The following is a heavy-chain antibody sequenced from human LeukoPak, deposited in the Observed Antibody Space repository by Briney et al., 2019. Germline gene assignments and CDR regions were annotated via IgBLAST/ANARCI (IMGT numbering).Heavy chain of an antibody. J-gene: IGHJ4*02. Sequence: GGSLRLSCAASGFTFTLYWMSWVRKAPGKGLEWVANIRHDGSEKYYVDSVEGRFTISRDNAKNSLYLQMNSLRAEDTAVYYCARGITTVRGLPYYFDYWGQGTLVTVSS. CDR1: GFTFTLYW. V-gene: IGHV3-7*03. CDR3: ARGITTVRGLPYYFDY. CDR2: IRHDGSEK. D-gene: IGHD3-10*01.